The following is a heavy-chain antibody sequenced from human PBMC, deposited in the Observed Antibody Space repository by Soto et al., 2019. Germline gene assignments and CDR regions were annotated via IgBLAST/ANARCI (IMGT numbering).Heavy chain of an antibody. D-gene: IGHD3-16*02. CDR2: ISSSSSTI. Sequence: EVQLVESGGGLVQPGGSLRLSCAASGFTFSSYSMNWVRQAPGKGLEWVSYISSSSSTIYYADSVKGRFTISRDNAKNSLYLQMNSLRVEDTAVYYCAIDGNYGGSYPYYYMDVWGKGTTVTVSS. V-gene: IGHV3-48*01. CDR1: GFTFSSYS. CDR3: AIDGNYGGSYPYYYMDV. J-gene: IGHJ6*03.